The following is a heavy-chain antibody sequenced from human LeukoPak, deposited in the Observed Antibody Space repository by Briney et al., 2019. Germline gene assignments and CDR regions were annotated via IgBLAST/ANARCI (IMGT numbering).Heavy chain of an antibody. Sequence: PGGSLRLSCAASGFSVSNYYMSWVRQAPGKGLEWVSLIYPGGDTHYADSVKGRFIISRDNSKNTLYCQMNSLRVEDTAVYYCAKDMALVVVTDNGMDVWGQGTTVAVSS. CDR1: GFSVSNYY. CDR2: IYPGGDT. D-gene: IGHD2-21*02. V-gene: IGHV3-53*01. CDR3: AKDMALVVVTDNGMDV. J-gene: IGHJ6*02.